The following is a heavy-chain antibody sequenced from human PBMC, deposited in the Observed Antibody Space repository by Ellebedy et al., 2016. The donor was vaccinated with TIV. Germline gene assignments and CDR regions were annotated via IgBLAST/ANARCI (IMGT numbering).Heavy chain of an antibody. V-gene: IGHV3-66*01. Sequence: GESLKISCAASGFIYDNYWMTWVRQAPGKGLEWVSVLYPDAKTNYTDSVNGRFIVSRDSSKNTLYLQMNSLTAEDTAVYYCARDPGGGGDFGDNWFDPWGQGTLVTVSS. D-gene: IGHD2-21*01. CDR3: ARDPGGGGDFGDNWFDP. J-gene: IGHJ5*02. CDR1: GFIYDNYW. CDR2: LYPDAKT.